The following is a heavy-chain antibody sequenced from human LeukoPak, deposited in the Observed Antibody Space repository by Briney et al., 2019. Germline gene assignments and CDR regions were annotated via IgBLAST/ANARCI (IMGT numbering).Heavy chain of an antibody. J-gene: IGHJ4*02. CDR1: GFTFSSYA. CDR2: ISGSGDST. Sequence: HPGGSLRLSCAASGFTFSSYAMNWVRRAPGKGLEWVSDISGSGDSTYHADSVKGRFTISRDNSENTVHLQMNSLRAEDTAVYYCALGDPPFDYWGQGTLVTVSS. CDR3: ALGDPPFDY. V-gene: IGHV3-23*01.